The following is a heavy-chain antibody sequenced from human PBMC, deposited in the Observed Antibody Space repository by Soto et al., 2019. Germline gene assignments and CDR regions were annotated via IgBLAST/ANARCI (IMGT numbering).Heavy chain of an antibody. CDR3: ARAVHYYYYMDV. CDR2: ISWNSGSI. CDR1: GFTFDDYA. J-gene: IGHJ6*03. Sequence: EVQLVESGGGLVQPGRSLRLSCAASGFTFDDYAMHWVRQAPGKGLEWVSGISWNSGSIGYADSVKGRFTISRDNAKNSLYLQMNSLRAEDTALYDCARAVHYYYYMDVWGKGTTVTVSS. V-gene: IGHV3-9*01.